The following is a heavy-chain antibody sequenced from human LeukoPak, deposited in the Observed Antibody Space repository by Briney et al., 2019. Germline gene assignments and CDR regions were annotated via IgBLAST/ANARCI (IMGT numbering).Heavy chain of an antibody. J-gene: IGHJ4*02. CDR3: ARRSDSSGYYRAFDY. CDR1: GYSFSSYW. D-gene: IGHD3-22*01. V-gene: IGHV5-51*01. CDR2: ISPGGSDT. Sequence: GESLKISCKGSGYSFSSYWIAWVRQMPGKGLEWKGIISPGGSDTRYSPSFQGQVTISADKSISTAYLQWSSLKASDTAIYYCARRSDSSGYYRAFDYWGQGTLVTVSS.